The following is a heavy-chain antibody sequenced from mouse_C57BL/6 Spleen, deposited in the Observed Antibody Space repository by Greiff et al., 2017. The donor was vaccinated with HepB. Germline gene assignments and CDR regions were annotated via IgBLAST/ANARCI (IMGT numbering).Heavy chain of an antibody. CDR2: INPYNGDT. Sequence: EVQLQQSGPELVKPGDSVKISCKASGYSFTGYFMNWVMQSHGKSLEWIGRINPYNGDTFYNQKFKGKATLTVDKSSSTAHMELRSLTSEDSAVYYCARKAKSRDGNYAFYWYFDVWGTGTTVTVSS. V-gene: IGHV1-20*01. D-gene: IGHD2-1*01. CDR1: GYSFTGYF. CDR3: ARKAKSRDGNYAFYWYFDV. J-gene: IGHJ1*03.